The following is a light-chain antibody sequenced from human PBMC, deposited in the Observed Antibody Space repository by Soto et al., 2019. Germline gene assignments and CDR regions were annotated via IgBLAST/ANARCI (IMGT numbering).Light chain of an antibody. V-gene: IGLV1-40*01. CDR2: GHS. J-gene: IGLJ2*01. CDR3: PSYDSSLSEV. CDR1: SSNIGAGYD. Sequence: QSVLTQPPSVSGAPGQRVTISCTGSSSNIGAGYDVHWYQQLPGTAPKLLIYGHSNRPSGVPDRFSGSKSGTSASLAITGLQAEDESDYYCPSYDSSLSEVFGGGTKVTV.